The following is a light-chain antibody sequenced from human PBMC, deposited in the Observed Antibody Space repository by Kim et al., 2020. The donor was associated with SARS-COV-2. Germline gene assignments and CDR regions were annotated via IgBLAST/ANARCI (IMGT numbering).Light chain of an antibody. CDR2: AAS. J-gene: IGKJ1*01. Sequence: ASTGDRVTSTCRASQGISSYLAWYQQKPGKAPKLLIYAASTLQSGVPSRFSGSGYGTDFTLTISCLQSEDFATYYCQQYYSYRTFGQGTKVEIK. CDR1: QGISSY. CDR3: QQYYSYRT. V-gene: IGKV1-8*01.